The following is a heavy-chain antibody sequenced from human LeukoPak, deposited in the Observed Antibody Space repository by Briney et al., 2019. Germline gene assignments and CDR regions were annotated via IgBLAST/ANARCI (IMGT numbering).Heavy chain of an antibody. Sequence: PSETLSLTCTVSGGSISSYYWSWIRQPAGKGLEWIGRIYTSGSTNYNPSLKSRVTMSVDTSKNQFSLKLSSVSAADTAVYYCASTAYWGAFDIWGQGTMVTVSS. V-gene: IGHV4-4*07. CDR2: IYTSGST. D-gene: IGHD3-16*01. J-gene: IGHJ3*02. CDR1: GGSISSYY. CDR3: ASTAYWGAFDI.